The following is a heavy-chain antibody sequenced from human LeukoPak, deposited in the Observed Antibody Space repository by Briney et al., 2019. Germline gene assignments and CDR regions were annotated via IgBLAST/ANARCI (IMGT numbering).Heavy chain of an antibody. J-gene: IGHJ4*02. Sequence: LWASVTVSCKASGYTFTGYYMHWVRQAPGQGLEWMGWINPNSGGTNYAQKFQGRVTMTRDTSISTAYMELSGLRSDNTAVYYCARVRLIAVAGSRTYYFDYWGQGTLVTVSS. CDR2: INPNSGGT. CDR3: ARVRLIAVAGSRTYYFDY. D-gene: IGHD6-19*01. CDR1: GYTFTGYY. V-gene: IGHV1-2*02.